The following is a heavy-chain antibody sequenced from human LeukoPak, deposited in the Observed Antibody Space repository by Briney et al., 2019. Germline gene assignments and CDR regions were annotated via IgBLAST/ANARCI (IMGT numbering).Heavy chain of an antibody. D-gene: IGHD3-10*01. CDR1: GFTFSSYA. V-gene: IGHV3-23*01. CDR2: ISGSGGST. J-gene: IGHJ4*02. CDR3: AKVLSDYGSGSFDY. Sequence: GGSLRLSCAASGFTFSSYAMSWVRQAPGEGLEWVSAISGSGGSTYYADSVKGRFTISRDNSKNTLYLQMNSLRAEDTAVYYCAKVLSDYGSGSFDYWGQGTLVTVPS.